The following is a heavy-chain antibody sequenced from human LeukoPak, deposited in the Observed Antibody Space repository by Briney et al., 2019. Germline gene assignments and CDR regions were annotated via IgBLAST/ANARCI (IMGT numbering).Heavy chain of an antibody. V-gene: IGHV3-21*01. Sequence: PGGSLRLSCAASGFTFSSYSMIWVRQAPGKGLEWVSSISSSSSYIFYADSVKGRFTISRDNAKNSLYLQLNSLRVEDTAVYYCAGPWGYDSSGYFAWPFDYWGQGTLVTVSS. J-gene: IGHJ4*02. CDR2: ISSSSSYI. CDR3: AGPWGYDSSGYFAWPFDY. CDR1: GFTFSSYS. D-gene: IGHD3-22*01.